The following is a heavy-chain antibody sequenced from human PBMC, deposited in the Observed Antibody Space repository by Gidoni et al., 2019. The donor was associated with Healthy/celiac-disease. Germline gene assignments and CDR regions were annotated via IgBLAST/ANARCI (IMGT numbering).Heavy chain of an antibody. CDR1: GGSISSSSYY. D-gene: IGHD3-3*01. V-gene: IGHV4-39*01. J-gene: IGHJ4*02. CDR3: AKGPYLEWLFFDY. CDR2: IYHSGST. Sequence: QLQLQESGPGRVKPSETLSLTCTVSGGSISSSSYYWGWIRPPPGKGLEWIGSIYHSGSTYYNPSLKSRVTISVDTSKNQFSLKLSSVTAADTAVYYCAKGPYLEWLFFDYWGQGTLVTVSS.